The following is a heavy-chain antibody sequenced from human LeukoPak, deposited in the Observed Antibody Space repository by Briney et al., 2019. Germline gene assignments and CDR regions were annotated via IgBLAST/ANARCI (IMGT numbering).Heavy chain of an antibody. D-gene: IGHD4/OR15-4a*01. CDR3: ATAFMVPTFDY. J-gene: IGHJ4*02. CDR1: GGSINNYY. V-gene: IGHV4-59*12. CDR2: IYNSGST. Sequence: SETLSLTCTVPGGSINNYYWSWVRQPPGKGLEWIGDIYNSGSTNYNPSLRSRVTISIDTSKNQFSLKLSSVTAADTAVDYWATAFMVPTFDYWGQGTLVTVSS.